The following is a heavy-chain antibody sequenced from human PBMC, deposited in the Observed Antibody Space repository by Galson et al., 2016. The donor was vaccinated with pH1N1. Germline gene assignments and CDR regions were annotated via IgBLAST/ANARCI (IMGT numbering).Heavy chain of an antibody. Sequence: SLRLSCAASGFTFNSYKMHWVRQAPGKGLEWVSSISSKSIYTHYADSLKGRVTISRDNADNSLYLQINSLRAEDTAIYYCARDGARVGAHDALDIWGQGTMVTVSS. CDR3: ARDGARVGAHDALDI. D-gene: IGHD3-16*01. V-gene: IGHV3-21*06. CDR1: GFTFNSYK. CDR2: ISSKSIYT. J-gene: IGHJ3*02.